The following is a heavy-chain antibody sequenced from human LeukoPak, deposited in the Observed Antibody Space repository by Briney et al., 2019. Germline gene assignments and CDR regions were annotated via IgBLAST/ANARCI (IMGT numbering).Heavy chain of an antibody. CDR3: ARETRMGVYFYDAFDI. Sequence: GGSVRLSCAASVFSASSHWMQGVRQAPGKGLVWVSRINRDGSSISYADSVQGRFTISRDNGKNTVDLQINSLRVDDTAVYFCARETRMGVYFYDAFDIWGQGTLVSVSS. V-gene: IGHV3-74*01. D-gene: IGHD5/OR15-5a*01. J-gene: IGHJ3*02. CDR1: VFSASSHW. CDR2: INRDGSSI.